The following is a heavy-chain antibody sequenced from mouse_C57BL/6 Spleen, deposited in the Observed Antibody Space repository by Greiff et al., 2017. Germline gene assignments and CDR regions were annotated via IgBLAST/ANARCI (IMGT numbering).Heavy chain of an antibody. V-gene: IGHV5-16*01. Sequence: EVHLVESEGGLVQPGSSMKLSCTASGFTFSDYYMAWVRQVPEKGLEWVANINYDGSSTYYLDSLKSRFIISRDNAKNILYLQMSSLKSEDTATYYCARVYYDYDEYYFDYWGQGTTLTVSS. CDR2: INYDGSST. J-gene: IGHJ2*01. CDR3: ARVYYDYDEYYFDY. CDR1: GFTFSDYY. D-gene: IGHD2-4*01.